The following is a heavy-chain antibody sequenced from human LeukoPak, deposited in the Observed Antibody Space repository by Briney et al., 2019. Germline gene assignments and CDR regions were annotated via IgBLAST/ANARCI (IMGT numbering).Heavy chain of an antibody. J-gene: IGHJ5*02. Sequence: TSRTIYYADSVKGRFTISRDNSKNTLYLQMNSLRAEDTAVYYCAKDLGCSSTSCYNPWGQGTLVTVSS. CDR2: TSRTI. V-gene: IGHV3-23*01. D-gene: IGHD2-2*01. CDR3: AKDLGCSSTSCYNP.